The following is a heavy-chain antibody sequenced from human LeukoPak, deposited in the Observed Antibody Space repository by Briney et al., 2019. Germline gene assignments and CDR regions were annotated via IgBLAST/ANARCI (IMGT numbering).Heavy chain of an antibody. CDR1: VYIFSDYY. V-gene: IGHV1-2*02. D-gene: IGHD2-21*01. J-gene: IGHJ4*02. CDR2: ISRRSGAT. CDR3: VSWAGGNSDVASFDY. Sequence: ASVKVSCKASVYIFSDYYMHWVRQAPGRGFAGMGWISRRSGATKIAEKFQGRVTLTRDTAISTAYVELTNLASDDTAVYYCVSWAGGNSDVASFDYWGQGTLVIVSS.